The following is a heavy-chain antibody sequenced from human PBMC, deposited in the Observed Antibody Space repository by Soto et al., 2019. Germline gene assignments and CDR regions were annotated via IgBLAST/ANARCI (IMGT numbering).Heavy chain of an antibody. CDR3: TTDGVLLWFGELLPPHY. J-gene: IGHJ4*02. CDR2: IKSKTDGGTT. CDR1: GFTFSNAW. V-gene: IGHV3-15*07. Sequence: EVQLVESGGGLVKPGGSLRLSCAASGFTFSNAWMNWVRQAPGKGLEWVGRIKSKTDGGTTDYAAPVKGRFTISRDDSKNTLYLQMNSLNTEDTAVYYCTTDGVLLWFGELLPPHYWGQGTLVTVSS. D-gene: IGHD3-10*01.